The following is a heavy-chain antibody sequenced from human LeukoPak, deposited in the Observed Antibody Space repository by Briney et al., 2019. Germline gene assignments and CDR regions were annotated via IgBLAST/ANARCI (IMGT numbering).Heavy chain of an antibody. V-gene: IGHV4-4*07. J-gene: IGHJ5*02. CDR2: IYSSGST. Sequence: SETLSLTCAVYGGSFSGYYGSWIRQPAGKGLEWIGRIYSSGSTDYNPSRKSRVTMSVDTSKNKFSLKLSSVTAADTAVYYCARDPGTTGEVKFDPWGQGTLVTVSS. CDR3: ARDPGTTGEVKFDP. D-gene: IGHD4-17*01. CDR1: GGSFSGYY.